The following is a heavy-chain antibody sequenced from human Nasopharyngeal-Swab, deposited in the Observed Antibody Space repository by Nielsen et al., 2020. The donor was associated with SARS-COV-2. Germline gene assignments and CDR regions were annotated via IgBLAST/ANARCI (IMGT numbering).Heavy chain of an antibody. V-gene: IGHV3-23*01. CDR3: AKEQRGGSYFDY. J-gene: IGHJ4*02. D-gene: IGHD1-26*01. Sequence: GGSLRLSCAASGFTFSNYAMSWVRQAPGKGLEWVSGISGSGGNTYHTDSVKGQFTISRDNPKNTLYLQMNSLRAEDTAVYYCAKEQRGGSYFDYWGQGTLVTVSS. CDR2: ISGSGGNT. CDR1: GFTFSNYA.